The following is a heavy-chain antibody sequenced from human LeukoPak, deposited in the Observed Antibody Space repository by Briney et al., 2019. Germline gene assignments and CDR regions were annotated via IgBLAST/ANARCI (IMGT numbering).Heavy chain of an antibody. J-gene: IGHJ4*02. CDR3: ARDGDYGTGSYYRGCIDS. CDR2: IHPRRGDT. V-gene: IGHV1-2*06. CDR1: GYSFTAFY. Sequence: ASVKVSYKTSGYSFTAFYIHWVRQAPVQGLEWMGRIHPRRGDTNYAQKFQGRVTMTRDTSISTAYLDLSSLRSDDTAVYYCARDGDYGTGSYYRGCIDSWGQGTPVTVSP. D-gene: IGHD3-10*01.